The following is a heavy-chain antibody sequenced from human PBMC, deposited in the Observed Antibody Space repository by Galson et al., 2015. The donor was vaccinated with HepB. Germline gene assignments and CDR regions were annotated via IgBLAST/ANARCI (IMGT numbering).Heavy chain of an antibody. CDR1: GFSFSTTW. CDR3: ARDWYYAVDY. J-gene: IGHJ4*02. CDR2: IISDGSTT. V-gene: IGHV3-74*01. Sequence: SLRLSCAASGFSFSTTWMHWVRQVPGKGLVWVARIISDGSTTVYADSVKGRFTISRDNAKNTLHLEMNSLRAEDTAVYYCARDWYYAVDYWGQGTLVAVSS. D-gene: IGHD3-16*01.